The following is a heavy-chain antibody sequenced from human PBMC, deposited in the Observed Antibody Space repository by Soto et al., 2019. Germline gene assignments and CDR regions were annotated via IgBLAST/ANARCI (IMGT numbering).Heavy chain of an antibody. CDR1: GYFFTSSS. J-gene: IGHJ6*03. CDR3: ASPSGSNYYYYMDV. V-gene: IGHV1-69*02. CDR2: IIPILGIA. D-gene: IGHD3-3*01. Sequence: SVKVSCKASGYFFTSSSMHWGRQAPGRGLEWMGRIIPILGIASYVQKFQGRVTITADKSTSTAYMELSSLRSEDTAVYYCASPSGSNYYYYMDVWGKGTTVTVSS.